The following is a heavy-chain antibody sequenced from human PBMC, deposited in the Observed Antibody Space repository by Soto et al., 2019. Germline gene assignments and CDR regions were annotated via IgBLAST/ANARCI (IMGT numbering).Heavy chain of an antibody. CDR1: GFTVRNNG. D-gene: IGHD6-19*01. V-gene: IGHV3-23*01. CDR3: AKGRGSGWNGGDQ. Sequence: EVQLLESGGGLVQPGGSLRLTCAASGFTVRNNGMSWVRQAPGKGLEWFSAISGSGDNTYYADSVRGRFTISRDNSKNTRYLQMNSLRVEDTAVYYCAKGRGSGWNGGDQWGQGSLVTVSS. CDR2: ISGSGDNT. J-gene: IGHJ4*02.